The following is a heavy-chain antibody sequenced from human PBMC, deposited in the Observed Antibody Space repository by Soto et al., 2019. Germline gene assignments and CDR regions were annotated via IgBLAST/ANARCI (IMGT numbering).Heavy chain of an antibody. CDR2: ISYDGSNK. CDR3: ARVYGSGSYYSAFDI. Sequence: GGSLRLSCAASGFTFSSYAMHWVRQAPGKGLEWVAVISYDGSNKYYADSVKGRFTISRDNSKNTLYLQMNSLRAEDTAVYYCARVYGSGSYYSAFDIWGQGTMVTVS. J-gene: IGHJ3*02. V-gene: IGHV3-30*04. CDR1: GFTFSSYA. D-gene: IGHD3-10*01.